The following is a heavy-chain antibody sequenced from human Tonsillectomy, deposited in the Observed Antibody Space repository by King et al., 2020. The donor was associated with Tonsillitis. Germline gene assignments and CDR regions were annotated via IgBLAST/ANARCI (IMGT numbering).Heavy chain of an antibody. Sequence: QLQESGPGLVKPSETLSLTCTVSGGSISSYYWRWIRQPPGKGLEWIGYIYYSGSTNYNPSLKSRVTISLHTPKNQFSLKLSSVTAADTAVYYCARDLYGGFGDFGYWGQGTLVTVSS. J-gene: IGHJ4*02. CDR3: ARDLYGGFGDFGY. CDR1: GGSISSYY. D-gene: IGHD3-10*01. CDR2: IYYSGST. V-gene: IGHV4-59*01.